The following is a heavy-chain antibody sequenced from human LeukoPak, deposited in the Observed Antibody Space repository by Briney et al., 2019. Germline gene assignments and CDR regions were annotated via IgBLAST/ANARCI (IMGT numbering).Heavy chain of an antibody. CDR3: ARGSSGWYEGGSSFDY. Sequence: SETLSLTCTVSGGSISIYYWSWIRQPPGKGLEWIGYIYYSGSTNYNPSLKSRVTISVDTSKNQFSLKLSSVTAADTAVYYCARGSSGWYEGGSSFDYWGQGTLVTVSS. CDR2: IYYSGST. D-gene: IGHD6-19*01. J-gene: IGHJ4*02. V-gene: IGHV4-59*01. CDR1: GGSISIYY.